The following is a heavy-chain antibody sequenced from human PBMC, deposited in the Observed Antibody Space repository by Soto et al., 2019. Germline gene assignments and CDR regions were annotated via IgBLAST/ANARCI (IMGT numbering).Heavy chain of an antibody. J-gene: IGHJ4*02. CDR1: GFTFSSYW. V-gene: IGHV3-7*01. Sequence: EVQLVESGGGLVQPGGSLRLSCAVSGFTFSSYWMNWVRQAPGKGLEWVANIKRDGSERYYVDSVKGRFTISRDNAKNSLYLQTDSLRVEDTAVYYCARGGIVTVIDGTTYRVQGTLVTVSS. CDR3: ARGGIVTVIDGTTY. D-gene: IGHD2-15*01. CDR2: IKRDGSER.